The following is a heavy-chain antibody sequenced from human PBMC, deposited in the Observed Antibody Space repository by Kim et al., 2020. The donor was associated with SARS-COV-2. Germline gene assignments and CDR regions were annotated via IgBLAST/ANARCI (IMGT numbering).Heavy chain of an antibody. CDR3: ARVSSGDYIHLDS. CDR2: ISSSGST. D-gene: IGHD4-17*01. J-gene: IGHJ4*02. Sequence: SETLSLTCSVSGGSVTGHYWSWIRKSAGRGLEYLGRISSSGSTNYNPSLKPRLTMSLDTSKNQFSLELSSVTAVDTAHYYCARVSSGDYIHLDSWGQG. CDR1: GGSVTGHY. V-gene: IGHV4-4*07.